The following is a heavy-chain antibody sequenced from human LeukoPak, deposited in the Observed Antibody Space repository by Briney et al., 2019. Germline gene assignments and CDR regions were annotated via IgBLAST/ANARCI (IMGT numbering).Heavy chain of an antibody. D-gene: IGHD6-19*01. V-gene: IGHV6-1*01. CDR1: GDSVSSNSAA. J-gene: IGHJ4*02. CDR2: TYYRSKWYN. Sequence: SQTLSLTCAISGDSVSSNSAAWNWIRQSPSRGLEWLGRTYYRSKWYNDYAVSVKSRITINPDTSKNQFSLQLNSVTPEDTAVYYCARDPRTPTHSSGWPGFDYWGQGTLVTVSS. CDR3: ARDPRTPTHSSGWPGFDY.